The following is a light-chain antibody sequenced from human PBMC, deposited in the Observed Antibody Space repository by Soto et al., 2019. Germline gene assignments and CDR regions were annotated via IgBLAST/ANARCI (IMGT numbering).Light chain of an antibody. J-gene: IGKJ1*01. CDR2: GTS. CDR3: LQYDDWRT. CDR1: QSVSGK. V-gene: IGKV3D-15*01. Sequence: EIVMTQSPVTLSVSPGESATLSCRASQSVSGKLAWYQQKPGQTPRLLIYGTSTRATGHTARFSSSGSGTEFTLTVGRLQSEDFAVYYCLQYDDWRTFGQGTQVE.